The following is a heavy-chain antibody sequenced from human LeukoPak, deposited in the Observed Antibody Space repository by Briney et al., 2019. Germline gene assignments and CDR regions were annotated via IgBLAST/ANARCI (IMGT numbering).Heavy chain of an antibody. CDR3: ARASSVLRYFDWLLSGLDY. D-gene: IGHD3-9*01. J-gene: IGHJ4*02. CDR1: GGSFSGYY. V-gene: IGHV4-34*01. CDR2: SNHSGST. Sequence: SETLSLACAVYGGSFSGYYWSLIRQPPGKGLEWIGESNHSGSTNYNPSLKSRVTISVDTSKNQFSLKLSSVTAADTAVYYCARASSVLRYFDWLLSGLDYWGQGTLVTVSS.